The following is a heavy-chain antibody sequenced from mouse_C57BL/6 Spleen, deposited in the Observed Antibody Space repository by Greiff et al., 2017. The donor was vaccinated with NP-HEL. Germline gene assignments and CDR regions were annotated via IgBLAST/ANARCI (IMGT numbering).Heavy chain of an antibody. CDR3: ARGDSNYLDY. CDR2: INPNNGGT. Sequence: VQLQQSGPELVKPGASVKISCKASGYTFTDYYMNWVKQSHGKSLEWIGDINPNNGGTSYNQKFKGKATLTVDKSSSPAYMELRSLTSEDSAVYYCARGDSNYLDYWGQGTTLTVSS. V-gene: IGHV1-26*01. D-gene: IGHD2-5*01. J-gene: IGHJ2*01. CDR1: GYTFTDYY.